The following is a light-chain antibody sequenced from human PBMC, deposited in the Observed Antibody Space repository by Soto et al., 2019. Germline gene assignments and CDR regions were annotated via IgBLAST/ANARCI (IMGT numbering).Light chain of an antibody. V-gene: IGKV3-20*01. CDR1: QNINSDY. Sequence: EIVLTQSPGTLSLSPGERATLSCRASQNINSDYFAWYQQKPGQAPRLLIFGASTRATGIPDRFSGSGSGTHFTLTISRLEPGDFAVYYCQHFGGTTFTFGQGTRLEIK. CDR3: QHFGGTTFT. J-gene: IGKJ5*01. CDR2: GAS.